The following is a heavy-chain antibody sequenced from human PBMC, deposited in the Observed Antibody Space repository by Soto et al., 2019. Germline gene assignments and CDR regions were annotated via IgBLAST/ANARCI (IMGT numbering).Heavy chain of an antibody. CDR1: GFTFSNAW. J-gene: IGHJ4*02. CDR2: IKSKTDGGTT. V-gene: IGHV3-15*01. Sequence: GGSLRLSCAASGFTFSNAWMSWVRQAPGKGLEWVGRIKSKTDGGTTDYAAPVKGRFTISRDDSKNTLYLQLNSLKSEDTAVYYCTTGGSYQVFIALLDYWGQGTLVTVSS. D-gene: IGHD2-2*01. CDR3: TTGGSYQVFIALLDY.